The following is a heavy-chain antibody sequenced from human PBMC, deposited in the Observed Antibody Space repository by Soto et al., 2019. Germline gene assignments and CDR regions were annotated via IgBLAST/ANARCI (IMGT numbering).Heavy chain of an antibody. V-gene: IGHV3-48*02. J-gene: IGHJ4*02. CDR1: GFTFSNFP. CDR2: ISSSPSTK. Sequence: EVQLVESGGGLVQPGGSLRLSCAASGFTFSNFPMNWVRQAPGKGLEWVSYISSSPSTKYYADSVRGRFTISRDDAKNSLYLQMNSLGDDDTAVYYCARRFDCWGQGTLVTVSS. CDR3: ARRFDC.